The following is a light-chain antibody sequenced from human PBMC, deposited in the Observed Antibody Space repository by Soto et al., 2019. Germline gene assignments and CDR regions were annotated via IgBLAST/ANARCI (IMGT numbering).Light chain of an antibody. CDR3: SSYTNSRSYV. J-gene: IGLJ1*01. V-gene: IGLV2-14*03. CDR1: SSDVGAYNY. CDR2: DVS. Sequence: QSALTQPASVSGSPGQSITISCTGTSSDVGAYNYVSWHQQHPGKVPKLMIYDVSNRPSGVSNRFSGSKSGNTASLTLSGLQAEDEADYYCSSYTNSRSYVFGTGTKVTVL.